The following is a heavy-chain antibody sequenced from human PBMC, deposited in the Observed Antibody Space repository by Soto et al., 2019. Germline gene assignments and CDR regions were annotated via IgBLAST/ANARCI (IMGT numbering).Heavy chain of an antibody. D-gene: IGHD6-19*01. CDR3: AGPSALKLLVRMWLGYFDY. V-gene: IGHV1-8*01. CDR2: MNPNRGNT. J-gene: IGHJ4*02. Sequence: QVQLVQSGAEVKKPGASVKVSCKASGYTFTSYDINWVRQATGQGLEWMGCMNPNRGNTGYAQKSQGRVPMNRNTSISTAYMELTRLRSEDTAVYYCAGPSALKLLVRMWLGYFDYWGQGTLVTVSS. CDR1: GYTFTSYD.